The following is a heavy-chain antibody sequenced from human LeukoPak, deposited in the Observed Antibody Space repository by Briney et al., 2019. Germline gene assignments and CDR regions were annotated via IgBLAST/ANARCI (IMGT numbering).Heavy chain of an antibody. J-gene: IGHJ4*02. CDR3: AREDGSANFDY. Sequence: PSETLSLTCTVSGGSISSYYWSWIRQPPGKGLEWIGYIYYSGSTNYNPSLKSRVTISVDTSKNQFSLKLSSVTAADTAVYYCAREDGSANFDYWGQGALLTVSS. CDR1: GGSISSYY. D-gene: IGHD3-10*01. V-gene: IGHV4-59*01. CDR2: IYYSGST.